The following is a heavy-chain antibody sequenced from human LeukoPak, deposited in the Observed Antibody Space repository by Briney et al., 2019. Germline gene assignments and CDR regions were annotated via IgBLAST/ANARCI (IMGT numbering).Heavy chain of an antibody. CDR3: ARIGWPSNGGWYFGQ. CDR2: IRQDGSAR. J-gene: IGHJ4*02. V-gene: IGHV3-7*01. D-gene: IGHD6-19*01. Sequence: GGSLRLSCAGSGFTFSHYWMSWVRQAPGKGLEGVANIRQDGSARSYVDSVKGRFTISRDNAKDSLFLQLDSLRADDTAVYYCARIGWPSNGGWYFGQWGQGTLVTVSS. CDR1: GFTFSHYW.